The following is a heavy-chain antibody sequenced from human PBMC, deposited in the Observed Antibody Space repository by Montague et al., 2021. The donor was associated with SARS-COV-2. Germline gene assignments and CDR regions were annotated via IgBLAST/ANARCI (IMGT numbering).Heavy chain of an antibody. CDR1: GGSISSGLYY. CDR3: ARERPDCGRTGCETDALDV. D-gene: IGHD2-21*01. Sequence: SETLSLTCTVSGGSISSGLYYWGWIRQPPGKGLEWIGYIYYSGSTYHNPSLKSRVTISVDTSKNQFSLKLSSVTAADTAVYYCARERPDCGRTGCETDALDVWGQGTMVTVSS. J-gene: IGHJ3*01. CDR2: IYYSGST. V-gene: IGHV4-61*01.